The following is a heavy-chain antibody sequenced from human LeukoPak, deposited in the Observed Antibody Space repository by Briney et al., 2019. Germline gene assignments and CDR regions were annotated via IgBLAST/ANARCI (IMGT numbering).Heavy chain of an antibody. V-gene: IGHV3-49*03. CDR3: TRSLLWFGELPSNDAFDI. CDR1: GFTFGDYA. D-gene: IGHD3-10*01. Sequence: GGSLRLSCTAPGFTFGDYAMSWFRQAPGKGLEWVGFIRRKAYGGTTEYAASVKGRFTISRDDSKSIAYLQMNSLKPEDTAVYYCTRSLLWFGELPSNDAFDIWGQGTMVTVS. J-gene: IGHJ3*02. CDR2: IRRKAYGGTT.